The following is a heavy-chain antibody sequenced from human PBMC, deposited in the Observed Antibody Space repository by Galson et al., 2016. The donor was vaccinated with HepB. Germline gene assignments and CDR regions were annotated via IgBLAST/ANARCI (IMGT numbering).Heavy chain of an antibody. D-gene: IGHD4-17*01. CDR3: ARENGDYLFIDY. CDR1: GFTFSNHY. V-gene: IGHV3-74*01. CDR2: INSDGSNA. Sequence: LRLSCAGSGFTFSNHYMHWVRQAPGKGLVWVSRINSDGSNANYADSVKGRFTISRDNARNTLYLHVNSLRAEDEAVYYCARENGDYLFIDYWGQGTLVTVSS. J-gene: IGHJ4*02.